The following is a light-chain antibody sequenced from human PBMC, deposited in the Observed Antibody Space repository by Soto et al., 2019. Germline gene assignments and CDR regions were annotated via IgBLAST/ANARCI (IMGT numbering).Light chain of an antibody. V-gene: IGKV1-5*03. CDR3: QQYDNSFFS. J-gene: IGKJ3*01. Sequence: DIQMTQSPATLSASVGDRVTITCRASQRIDTYVAWYQQKPGKAPKPLIYKASTLANGVPSRFSGSGSGTEFTLTISSLQPDDLATYYCQQYDNSFFSFGPGTTVEMK. CDR2: KAS. CDR1: QRIDTY.